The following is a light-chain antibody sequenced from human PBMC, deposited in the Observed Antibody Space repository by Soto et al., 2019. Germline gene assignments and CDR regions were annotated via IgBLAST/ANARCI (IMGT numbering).Light chain of an antibody. CDR1: QSVSSY. Sequence: EIVLTQSPGSLSLSPGERDTLSCRASQSVSSYLAWYQQKPGQAPRLLIYGASSRATGFPDRFSGSGSGTDFSLTISRLEPEDSAVYYCQQYSSPPRTFGQGTKVEIK. V-gene: IGKV3-20*01. J-gene: IGKJ1*01. CDR3: QQYSSPPRT. CDR2: GAS.